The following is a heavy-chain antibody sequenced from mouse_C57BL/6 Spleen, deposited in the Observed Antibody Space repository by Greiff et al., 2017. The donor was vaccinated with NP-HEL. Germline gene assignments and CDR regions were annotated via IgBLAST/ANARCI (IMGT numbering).Heavy chain of an antibody. CDR2: IYPGDGDT. Sequence: QVQLKESGAELVKPGASVKISCKASGYAFSSYWMNWVKQRPGKGLEGIGQIYPGDGDTNYNGKFKGKATLTADQSSSTAYMQLSSLTSEDSAVYFCARNYYGNEAYAMDYWGQGTSVTVSS. D-gene: IGHD2-1*01. CDR3: ARNYYGNEAYAMDY. CDR1: GYAFSSYW. V-gene: IGHV1-80*01. J-gene: IGHJ4*01.